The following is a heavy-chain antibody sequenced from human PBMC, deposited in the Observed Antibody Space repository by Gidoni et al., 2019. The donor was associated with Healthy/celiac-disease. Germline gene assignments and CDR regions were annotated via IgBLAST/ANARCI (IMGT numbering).Heavy chain of an antibody. CDR3: ARGRAYGPYDYGGSRRAFDI. CDR1: GGSFSGYD. V-gene: IGHV4-34*01. D-gene: IGHD4-17*01. CDR2: INHGGST. J-gene: IGHJ3*02. Sequence: QVQLQQWGAGLLKPSETLSLTCAVYGGSFSGYDWSWIRQPPGKGLEWIGEINHGGSTNYTPSLQSRVTISVDTSKNQFSLKLSSVTAADTAVYYCARGRAYGPYDYGGSRRAFDIWGQGTMVTVSS.